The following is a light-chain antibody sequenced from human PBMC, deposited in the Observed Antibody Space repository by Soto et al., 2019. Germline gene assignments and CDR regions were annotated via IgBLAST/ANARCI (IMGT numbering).Light chain of an antibody. CDR1: QSFSGNY. V-gene: IGKV3-20*01. J-gene: IGKJ2*01. Sequence: EIVLTQSPGTLSLSPGERATLSCRASQSFSGNYLAWYQQTPGQAPRLLIYGVSSRATGIPDRFSGSGSGTDFTLSISRLESEDFAVYYCQQYGTSPPMYTFGQGTKLEIK. CDR3: QQYGTSPPMYT. CDR2: GVS.